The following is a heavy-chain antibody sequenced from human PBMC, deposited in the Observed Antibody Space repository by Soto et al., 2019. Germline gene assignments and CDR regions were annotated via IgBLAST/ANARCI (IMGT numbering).Heavy chain of an antibody. Sequence: GSLRLSCAASGVTFSSYSMNWVRQAPGKGLEWVSYISSSSSTIYYADSVKGRFTISRDNAKNSLYLQMNSLRDEDTAVYYCARDRPYYDFWSGFSGRVPSYGMDVWGQGTTVTVSS. D-gene: IGHD3-3*01. CDR1: GVTFSSYS. J-gene: IGHJ6*02. V-gene: IGHV3-48*02. CDR2: ISSSSSTI. CDR3: ARDRPYYDFWSGFSGRVPSYGMDV.